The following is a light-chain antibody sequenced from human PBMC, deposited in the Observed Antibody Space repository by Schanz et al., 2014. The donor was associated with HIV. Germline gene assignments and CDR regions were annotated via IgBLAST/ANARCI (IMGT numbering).Light chain of an antibody. CDR1: QSIDSW. Sequence: DIQMTQSPSTLSAFVGASVNITCRASQSIDSWLAWYQQKPGKPPNLLIYKTSILESGVPSRFSGSGSGTEFTLTISRLRPDDFATYYCQQYNTYFWTFGQGTKVEIK. V-gene: IGKV1-5*03. CDR2: KTS. CDR3: QQYNTYFWT. J-gene: IGKJ1*01.